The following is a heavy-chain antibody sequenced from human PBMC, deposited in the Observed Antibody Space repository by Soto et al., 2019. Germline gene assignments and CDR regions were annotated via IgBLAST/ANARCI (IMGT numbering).Heavy chain of an antibody. D-gene: IGHD2-2*01. CDR2: ISSGGDYI. CDR1: GFTVTDYY. CDR3: ARLSSKYAPFSY. Sequence: GGSLRLSCAASGFTVTDYYMSWIRRAPGKGLEWVSYISSGGDYIKYADSVQGRFTISKVNAKNSLYLQMNSLRAEDTAVYYCARLSSKYAPFSYWGQGTLVTVSS. J-gene: IGHJ4*02. V-gene: IGHV3-11*06.